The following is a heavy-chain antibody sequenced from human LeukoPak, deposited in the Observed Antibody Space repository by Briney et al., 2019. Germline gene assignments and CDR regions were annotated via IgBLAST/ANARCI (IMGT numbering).Heavy chain of an antibody. CDR2: ISSSSTI. CDR3: ARTNTAWFYLDY. J-gene: IGHJ4*02. CDR1: GFTFSSYS. D-gene: IGHD3-9*01. Sequence: GGSLRLSCAASGFTFSSYSMNWVPQAPGKGLEWVSYISSSSTIYYTDSVKGRFTISRANVKNSLYLQMNSLRDEDTAVYFCARTNTAWFYLDYWGQGTLVTVSS. V-gene: IGHV3-48*02.